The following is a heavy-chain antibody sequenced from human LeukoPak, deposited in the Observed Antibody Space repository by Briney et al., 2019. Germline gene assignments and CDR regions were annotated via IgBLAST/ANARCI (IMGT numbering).Heavy chain of an antibody. V-gene: IGHV4-38-2*01. CDR3: ARNGTNNYFDY. Sequence: SETLSLTCAVSGYSISSGYYWCCIRQPPGKGLEWIGSIYYCGSTHYNPSLKSRVTISVDTSKNQFSLKLNSVTAADTAVYYCARNGTNNYFDYWGQGTLVTVSP. CDR1: GYSISSGYY. J-gene: IGHJ4*02. D-gene: IGHD2-2*01. CDR2: IYYCGST.